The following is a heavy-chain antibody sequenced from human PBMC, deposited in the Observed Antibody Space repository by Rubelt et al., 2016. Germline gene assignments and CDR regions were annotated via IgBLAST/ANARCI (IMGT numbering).Heavy chain of an antibody. Sequence: QVRLQESGPGLVKPSETLSLTCTVAGYSISSGYYWGWIRQPPGKGLEWIGSIYHSGTTYYNPSLKCRGTVSVDTSKTRCSLKRSSVTAADTAAYYCARDLIIVGATVAFDYWGQGTLVTVSS. CDR2: IYHSGTT. V-gene: IGHV4-38-2*02. D-gene: IGHD1-26*01. CDR1: GYSISSGYY. CDR3: ARDLIIVGATVAFDY. J-gene: IGHJ4*02.